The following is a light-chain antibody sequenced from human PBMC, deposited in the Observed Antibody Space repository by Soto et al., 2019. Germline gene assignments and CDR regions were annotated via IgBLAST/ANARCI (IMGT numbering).Light chain of an antibody. J-gene: IGLJ3*02. CDR3: CSSVGSPNWV. V-gene: IGLV2-23*02. CDR2: EVN. Sequence: QSALTQPASVSGSPGQSITISCAGTSSDVGSCNCVSWYQQHPGKAPTLMIYEVNKRPSGISNRFSGSKSGNTASLTISGLXXXXXAXXYCCSSVGSPNWVFGGGTKLTVL. CDR1: SSDVGSCNC.